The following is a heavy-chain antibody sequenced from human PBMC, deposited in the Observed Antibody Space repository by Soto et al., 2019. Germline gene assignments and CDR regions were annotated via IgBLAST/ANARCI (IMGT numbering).Heavy chain of an antibody. V-gene: IGHV1-8*01. CDR3: ARGHVAAAGLGFDY. CDR2: MNPNSGNT. Sequence: QVQLVQSGAEVKKPGASVKVSCKASGYTFTSYDINWVRQATGQGLEWMGWMNPNSGNTGYAQKFQGRDTMTRNTSISTAYMELSSLRSEDTAVYYCARGHVAAAGLGFDYWGQGTLVTVSS. J-gene: IGHJ4*02. CDR1: GYTFTSYD. D-gene: IGHD6-13*01.